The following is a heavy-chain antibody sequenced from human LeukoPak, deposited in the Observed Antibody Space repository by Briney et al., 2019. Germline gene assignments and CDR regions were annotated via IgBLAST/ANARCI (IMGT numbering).Heavy chain of an antibody. CDR2: INHSGST. V-gene: IGHV4-34*01. CDR1: GGSFSGYY. CDR3: ARGRTPGNSSSWYNWFDP. Sequence: SETLSLTCAVYGGSFSGYYWSWIRQPPGKGLEWIGEINHSGSTNYNPSLKSRVTISVDMSKNQFSLKLSSVTAADTAVYYRARGRTPGNSSSWYNWFDPWGQGTLVTVSS. D-gene: IGHD6-13*01. J-gene: IGHJ5*02.